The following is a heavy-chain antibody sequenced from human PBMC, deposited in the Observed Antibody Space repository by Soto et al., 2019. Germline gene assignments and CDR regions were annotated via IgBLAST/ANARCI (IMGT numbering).Heavy chain of an antibody. V-gene: IGHV3-30-3*01. CDR1: GFTFSSYA. Sequence: GGSLRLSCAASGFTFSSYAMHWVRQAPGKGLEWVAVISYDGSNKYYADSVKGRFTISRDNSKNTLYLQMNSLRAEDTAVYYCARVPEWELLGGIDYWGQGTLVTVSS. D-gene: IGHD1-26*01. CDR2: ISYDGSNK. J-gene: IGHJ4*02. CDR3: ARVPEWELLGGIDY.